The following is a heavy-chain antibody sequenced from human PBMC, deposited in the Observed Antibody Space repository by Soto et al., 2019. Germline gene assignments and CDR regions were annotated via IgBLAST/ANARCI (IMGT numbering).Heavy chain of an antibody. J-gene: IGHJ3*02. V-gene: IGHV4-59*08. CDR1: GGSINSYY. CDR2: IYYSGST. Sequence: QVQLQESGPGLVKPSETLSLTCTVSGGSINSYYWSWIRQPPGKGLEWIGYIYYSGSTNYNPSLKSRVTISVYTSKNQFSLKLSSVTAADTAVYYCARLYGLDAFDIWGQGTMVTVSS. D-gene: IGHD3-16*02. CDR3: ARLYGLDAFDI.